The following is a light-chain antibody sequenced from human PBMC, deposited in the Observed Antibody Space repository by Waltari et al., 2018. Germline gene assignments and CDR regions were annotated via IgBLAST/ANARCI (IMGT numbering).Light chain of an antibody. Sequence: EVLLTQSPGTLSLSPGERATLSCRASQSVNTNYLAWYQKKPGQAPRLLIYGASSGATGIPGRFSGSVSGTDCSLTISGVEPEDFAVYYCQHYGASPLTFGGGTTVEIK. J-gene: IGKJ4*01. CDR2: GAS. V-gene: IGKV3-20*01. CDR3: QHYGASPLT. CDR1: QSVNTNY.